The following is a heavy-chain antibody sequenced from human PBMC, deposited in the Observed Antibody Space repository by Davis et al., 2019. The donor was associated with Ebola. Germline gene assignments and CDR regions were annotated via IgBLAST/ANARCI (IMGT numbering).Heavy chain of an antibody. Sequence: GGSLRLSCAASGFVFRNYVMSWVRRAPGKGLEWVSTHGTSGDTYYADSVKGRFTISRDNSKNTLHLQMNSLMDEDTAVYYCARDLNWETYWGQGALVAVSS. CDR3: ARDLNWETY. J-gene: IGHJ4*02. CDR1: GFVFRNYV. V-gene: IGHV3-23*01. D-gene: IGHD1-26*01. CDR2: HGTSGDT.